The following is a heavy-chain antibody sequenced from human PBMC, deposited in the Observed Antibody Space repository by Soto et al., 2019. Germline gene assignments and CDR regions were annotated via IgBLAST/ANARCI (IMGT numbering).Heavy chain of an antibody. V-gene: IGHV3-48*02. D-gene: IGHD1-26*01. CDR3: APLWVRALPQKAYDC. CDR1: GFTFSNYV. Sequence: TGGSLRLSCAASGFTFSNYVMSWVRQAPGKGLEWVSYITGSSSNTYYADSVKGRFTISRDNAKNTLFLQMNSLRDEDTAVYYCAPLWVRALPQKAYDCWGQGTLVTVSS. J-gene: IGHJ4*02. CDR2: ITGSSSNT.